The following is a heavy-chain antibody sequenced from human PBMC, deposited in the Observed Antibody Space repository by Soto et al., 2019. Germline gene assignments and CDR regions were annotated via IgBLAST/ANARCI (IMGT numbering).Heavy chain of an antibody. CDR3: AKGGLITTSPYDFDY. Sequence: DVQLLESGGGLVQPGGSLRLSCAASGFTFNNYAMNWVRQAPGTGLEWVSTISGNGGSTYYADSVKGRFTISRDNSKNTLYLQMNILRAEDTALYYCAKGGLITTSPYDFDYWGQGTLVTVSS. V-gene: IGHV3-23*01. J-gene: IGHJ4*02. D-gene: IGHD3-16*01. CDR2: ISGNGGST. CDR1: GFTFNNYA.